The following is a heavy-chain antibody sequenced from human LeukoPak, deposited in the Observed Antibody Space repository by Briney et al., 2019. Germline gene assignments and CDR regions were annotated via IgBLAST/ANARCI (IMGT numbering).Heavy chain of an antibody. J-gene: IGHJ4*02. CDR2: INPNDGDT. CDR1: GYTFTDYY. Sequence: GASVTVSFKASGYTFTDYYMHWVRQAPGQGLEWMGWINPNDGDTNYAQKFQGRVTITRDTSISTAHMEVSRLRSDDTAVYYCARANFLYCSSSTCLFDYWGQGTLVTVSS. V-gene: IGHV1-2*02. CDR3: ARANFLYCSSSTCLFDY. D-gene: IGHD2-2*01.